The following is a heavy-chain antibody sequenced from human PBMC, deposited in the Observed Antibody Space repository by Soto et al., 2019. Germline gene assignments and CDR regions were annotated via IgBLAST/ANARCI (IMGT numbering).Heavy chain of an antibody. CDR2: IYYSGST. CDR3: GTIYSKPITTVGVY. D-gene: IGHD1-20*01. CDR1: GGSISSYY. V-gene: IGHV4-59*01. Sequence: SETLSLTCTVSGGSISSYYWSWIRQPPGKGLEWIGYIYYSGSTNYNPSLKSRVTISVDTDKNQFSLKLSSVTAADTAVYYCGTIYSKPITTVGVYWVQGKMVTVSS. J-gene: IGHJ4*02.